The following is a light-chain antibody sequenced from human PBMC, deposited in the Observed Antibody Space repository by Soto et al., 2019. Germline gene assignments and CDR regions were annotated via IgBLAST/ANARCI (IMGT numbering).Light chain of an antibody. CDR3: QQHDNLPLT. Sequence: IHLTQSPSSLSASVDDRVTIPCQASQDISNYLNWYQQKPGKAPKLLIYDASNLETGVPLRFSGSRSGTNFTLTISSLQPEDIATYYCQQHDNLPLTFAGGTKVDIK. CDR2: DAS. CDR1: QDISNY. J-gene: IGKJ4*01. V-gene: IGKV1-33*01.